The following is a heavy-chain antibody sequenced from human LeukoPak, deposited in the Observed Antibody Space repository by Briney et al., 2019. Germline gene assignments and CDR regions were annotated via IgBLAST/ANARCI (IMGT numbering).Heavy chain of an antibody. D-gene: IGHD2-2*01. CDR2: ISSSSSYI. V-gene: IGHV3-21*04. Sequence: PGGSLRLSCAASGFTFSSYSMNWVRQAPGKGLEWVSSISSSSSYIYYADSVKGRFTISRDNAKNSLYLQMNSLRAEDTAVYYCAKDRLVVPAAIMLDYWGQGTLVTVSS. J-gene: IGHJ4*02. CDR3: AKDRLVVPAAIMLDY. CDR1: GFTFSSYS.